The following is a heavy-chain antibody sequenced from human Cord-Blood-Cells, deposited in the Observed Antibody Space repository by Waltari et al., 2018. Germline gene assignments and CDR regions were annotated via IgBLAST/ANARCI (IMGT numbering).Heavy chain of an antibody. Sequence: QVQLVQSGAEVKKPGSSVKASCKACGGTFSSYAISGVRQAPGQGLEWMGGIIPILGIANYAQKFQGRVTITADKSTSTAYMELSSLRSEDTAVYYCARLRPIAAAGRRDWFDPWGQGTLVTVSS. V-gene: IGHV1-69*10. J-gene: IGHJ5*02. D-gene: IGHD6-13*01. CDR3: ARLRPIAAAGRRDWFDP. CDR2: IIPILGIA. CDR1: GGTFSSYA.